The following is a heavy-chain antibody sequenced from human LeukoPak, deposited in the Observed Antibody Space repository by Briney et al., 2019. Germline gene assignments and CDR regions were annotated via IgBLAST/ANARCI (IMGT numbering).Heavy chain of an antibody. CDR2: IKQDGSEK. CDR1: GFTFSSYW. D-gene: IGHD6-19*01. CDR3: ARDLTIAVTGY. J-gene: IGHJ4*02. V-gene: IGHV3-7*01. Sequence: GGSLGLSCAASGFTFSSYWMSWVRQAPGKGLEWVANIKQDGSEKYYVDSVKGRFTISRDNAKNSLYLQMNSLRAEDTAVYYCARDLTIAVTGYWGQGTLVTVSS.